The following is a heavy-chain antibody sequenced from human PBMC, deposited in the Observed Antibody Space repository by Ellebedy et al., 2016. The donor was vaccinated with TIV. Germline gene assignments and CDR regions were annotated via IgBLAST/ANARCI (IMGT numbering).Heavy chain of an antibody. CDR1: GFTFDDYA. V-gene: IGHV3-9*01. CDR3: AAMDTAMVRDY. CDR2: ISWNSGSI. D-gene: IGHD5-18*01. J-gene: IGHJ4*02. Sequence: GGSLRLSXAASGFTFDDYAMHWVRQAPGKGLEWVSGISWNSGSIGYADSVKGRFTISRDNAKNSLYLQMNSLRAEDTALYYCAAMDTAMVRDYWGQGTLVTVSS.